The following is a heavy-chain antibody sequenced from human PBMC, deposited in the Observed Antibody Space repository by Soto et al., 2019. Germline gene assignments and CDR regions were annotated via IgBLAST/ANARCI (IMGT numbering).Heavy chain of an antibody. CDR3: ARLGGRCSGGSCYTNRPFDY. D-gene: IGHD2-15*01. CDR2: IYYSGST. J-gene: IGHJ4*02. CDR1: GGSISSSSYY. Sequence: SETLSLTCTVSGGSISSSSYYWGWIRQPPGKGLEWIGSIYYSGSTYYNPSLKSRVTISVDTSKNQFSLKLSSVTAADTAVYYCARLGGRCSGGSCYTNRPFDYWGQGTLVTVSS. V-gene: IGHV4-39*01.